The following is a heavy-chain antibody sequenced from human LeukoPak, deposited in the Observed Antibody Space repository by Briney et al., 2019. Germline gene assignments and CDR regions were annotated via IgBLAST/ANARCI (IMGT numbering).Heavy chain of an antibody. J-gene: IGHJ4*02. Sequence: SETLSLTCAVYGGSFSGYYWSWIRQPPGKGLEWIGEINHSGSTNYNPSLKSRVTISVDTSKNQFSLKLSSVTAADTAVYYCARADYYGSGSHYWGQGTLVTVSS. D-gene: IGHD3-10*01. CDR1: GGSFSGYY. CDR3: ARADYYGSGSHY. V-gene: IGHV4-34*01. CDR2: INHSGST.